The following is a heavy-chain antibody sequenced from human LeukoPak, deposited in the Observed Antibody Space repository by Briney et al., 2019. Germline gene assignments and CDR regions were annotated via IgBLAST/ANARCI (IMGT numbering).Heavy chain of an antibody. CDR1: GGTFTSYA. CDR2: SIPIFGTA. J-gene: IGHJ4*02. CDR3: ARGRDLDYGGNSGSGY. V-gene: IGHV1-69*01. D-gene: IGHD4-23*01. Sequence: SVKVSCKASGGTFTSYAISWVRQAPGQGLEWMGGSIPIFGTANYAQKFQGRVTITADESTSTAYMELSSLRSEDTAVYYCARGRDLDYGGNSGSGYWGQGTLVTVSS.